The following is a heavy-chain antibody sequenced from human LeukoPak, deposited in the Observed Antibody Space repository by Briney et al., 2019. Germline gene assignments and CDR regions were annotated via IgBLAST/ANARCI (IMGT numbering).Heavy chain of an antibody. CDR3: ARAGYSGYDLGY. D-gene: IGHD5-12*01. V-gene: IGHV1-69*04. Sequence: PVKVSCKASGGTFSSYAISWVRQAPGQGLEWMGRIIPILGIANYAQKFQGRVTITADKSTSTAYMELSSLRSEDTAVYYCARAGYSGYDLGYWGRGTLVTVSS. J-gene: IGHJ4*02. CDR2: IIPILGIA. CDR1: GGTFSSYA.